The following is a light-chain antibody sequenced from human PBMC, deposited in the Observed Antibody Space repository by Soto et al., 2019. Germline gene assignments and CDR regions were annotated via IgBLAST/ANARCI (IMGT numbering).Light chain of an antibody. CDR3: QEYGDWPLT. V-gene: IGKV3-15*01. CDR1: QSVGNN. Sequence: EIVLTQSPATLSVSPGERATLSCRASQSVGNNFAWYQQKPGQAPRLLIFAASTRATGVPARFSGSGSGTEFTLLISRLQSEDFGVYYCQEYGDWPLTFGGGAKVEIE. J-gene: IGKJ4*02. CDR2: AAS.